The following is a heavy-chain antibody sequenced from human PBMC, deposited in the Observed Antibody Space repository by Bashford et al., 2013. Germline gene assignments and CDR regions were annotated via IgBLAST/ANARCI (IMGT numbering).Heavy chain of an antibody. J-gene: IGHJ3*02. V-gene: IGHV1-58*01. Sequence: WVRQAPGQRLEWIGWIVVGSGNTNYAQKFQERVTITRDMSTSTAYMELSSLRSDDTAMYYCAARIFDIWGQGTMVTVSS. CDR2: IVVGSGNT. CDR3: AARIFDI.